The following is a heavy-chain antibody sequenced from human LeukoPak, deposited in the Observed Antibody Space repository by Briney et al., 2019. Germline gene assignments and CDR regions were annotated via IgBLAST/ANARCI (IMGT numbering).Heavy chain of an antibody. Sequence: SVKVSCKASGGTFSSYAISWVRQAPGQGLEWMGGIIPIFGTANYAQKFQGRVTITADESTSTAYMELSSLRSEDTAVYYCASWRRYNWIDEFDYWGQGTRVTVSS. D-gene: IGHD1-1*01. CDR2: IIPIFGTA. V-gene: IGHV1-69*13. CDR3: ASWRRYNWIDEFDY. J-gene: IGHJ4*02. CDR1: GGTFSSYA.